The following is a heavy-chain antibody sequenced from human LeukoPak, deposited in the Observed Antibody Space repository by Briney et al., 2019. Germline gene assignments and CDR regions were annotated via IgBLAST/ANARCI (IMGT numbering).Heavy chain of an antibody. J-gene: IGHJ4*02. Sequence: ASVKVSCKASGYTFTGYYMHWVRQAPGQGLEWMGWINPNSGGTNYAQKFQGRVTMTRDTSISTAYMELSRLRSGDTAVYYCARARLKWEPPESWGQGTLVTVSS. D-gene: IGHD1-26*01. CDR2: INPNSGGT. V-gene: IGHV1-2*02. CDR3: ARARLKWEPPES. CDR1: GYTFTGYY.